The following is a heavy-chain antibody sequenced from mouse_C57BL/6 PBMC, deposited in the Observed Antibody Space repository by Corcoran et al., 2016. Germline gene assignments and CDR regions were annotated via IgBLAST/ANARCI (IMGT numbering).Heavy chain of an antibody. V-gene: IGHV1-19*01. CDR1: GYTFTDYY. J-gene: IGHJ2*01. D-gene: IGHD4-1*01. CDR2: INPYNGGT. CDR3: ARWDAYYFDY. Sequence: EVQLQQSGPVLVKPGASVKMSCKASGYTFTDYYMNWVKQSHGKSLEWIGVINPYNGGTSYNQKFKGKATLTVDKSSSTAYMELNSLTSEDSAVYYCARWDAYYFDYWGQGTTLTVSS.